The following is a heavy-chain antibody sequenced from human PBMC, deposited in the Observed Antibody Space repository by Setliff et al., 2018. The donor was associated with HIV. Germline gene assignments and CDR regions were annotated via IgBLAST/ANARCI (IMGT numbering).Heavy chain of an antibody. CDR1: GYTFSDYY. CDR3: ARDAGYSGSAWNY. CDR2: MNAKSGST. Sequence: GASVKVSCKSSGYTFSDYYMHWVRQAPGQGLEWMGIMNAKSGSTHYARKFQGRVTMTRDASTSTVYMELSSLRSEDTAMYYCARDAGYSGSAWNYWGQGTLVTVSS. J-gene: IGHJ4*02. D-gene: IGHD5-12*01. V-gene: IGHV1-46*01.